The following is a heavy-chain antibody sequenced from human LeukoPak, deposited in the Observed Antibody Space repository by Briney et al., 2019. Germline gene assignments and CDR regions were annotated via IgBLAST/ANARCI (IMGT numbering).Heavy chain of an antibody. CDR2: IYTSGST. CDR1: GGSISSGSYY. V-gene: IGHV4-61*02. J-gene: IGHJ4*02. Sequence: SQTLSLTCTVSGGSISSGSYYWSWIRQPAGKGLEWIGRIYTSGSTNYNPSLKSRVTISVDTSKNQFSLKLGSVTAADTAVYYCARLRYYFDYWGQGTLVTVSS. CDR3: ARLRYYFDY.